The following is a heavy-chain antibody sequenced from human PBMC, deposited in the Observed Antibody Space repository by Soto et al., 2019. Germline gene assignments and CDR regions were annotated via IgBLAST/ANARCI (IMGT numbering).Heavy chain of an antibody. Sequence: EVQLVESGGGLVQPGRSLRLSCAASGFTFDDYAMHWVRQAPGKGLEWVSGISWNSGSIGYADSGKGRFTISRDNAKNSLYLQMNSLRAEDTALYYCAAGGYYYGSGHDRGWFDPWGQGTLVTVSS. CDR3: AAGGYYYGSGHDRGWFDP. D-gene: IGHD3-10*01. CDR1: GFTFDDYA. J-gene: IGHJ5*02. V-gene: IGHV3-9*01. CDR2: ISWNSGSI.